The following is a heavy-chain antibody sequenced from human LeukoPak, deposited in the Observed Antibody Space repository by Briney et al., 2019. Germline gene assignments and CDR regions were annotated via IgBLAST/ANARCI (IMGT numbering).Heavy chain of an antibody. CDR2: ISYDGSNK. D-gene: IGHD3-3*01. J-gene: IGHJ4*02. CDR1: GFTFSSYG. V-gene: IGHV3-30*18. Sequence: GGSLRLSCAASGFTFSSYGMHWVRQAPGKGLEWVAVISYDGSNKYYADSVKGRFTISRDNSKNTLYLQMNSLRAEDTAVYYCAKDRGGITIFGAALDYWGQGTLVTVSS. CDR3: AKDRGGITIFGAALDY.